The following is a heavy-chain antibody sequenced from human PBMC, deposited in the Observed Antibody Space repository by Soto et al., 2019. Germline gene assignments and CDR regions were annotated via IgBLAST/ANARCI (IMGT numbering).Heavy chain of an antibody. Sequence: LSLTCTVSGGSISSYYWSWIRQPPGKGLEWIGYIYYSGSTNYNPSLKSRVTISVDTSKNQFSLKLSSVTAADTAVYYCARLTSVTIDYWGQGTLVTVSS. J-gene: IGHJ4*02. V-gene: IGHV4-59*01. CDR3: ARLTSVTIDY. D-gene: IGHD4-17*01. CDR2: IYYSGST. CDR1: GGSISSYY.